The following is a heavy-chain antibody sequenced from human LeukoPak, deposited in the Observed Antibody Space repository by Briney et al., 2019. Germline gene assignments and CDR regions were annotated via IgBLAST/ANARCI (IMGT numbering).Heavy chain of an antibody. Sequence: GGSLRLSCAASGFTFDDYAMHWVRQAPGKGLEWVSGISWNGGSIDYADSVKGRFAISRDKTKSSLFLQMNSLRAEDTALYYCAKDIPDPHFYAMDVWGQGTTVIVSS. V-gene: IGHV3-9*01. CDR3: AKDIPDPHFYAMDV. D-gene: IGHD1-14*01. J-gene: IGHJ6*02. CDR2: ISWNGGSI. CDR1: GFTFDDYA.